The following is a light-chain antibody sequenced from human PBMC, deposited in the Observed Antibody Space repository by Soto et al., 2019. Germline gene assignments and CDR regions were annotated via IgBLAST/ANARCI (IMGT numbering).Light chain of an antibody. V-gene: IGLV2-8*01. CDR1: SSDVGGYNY. CDR2: EVS. CDR3: SSYAGSNTPVL. J-gene: IGLJ2*01. Sequence: QSALTQPPSASGSPGQSVTISCTGTSSDVGGYNYVSWYQQHPGKAPKLMIYEVSKRPSGVPARFSGSKSGNTASLPASGLPADDEADYYPSSYAGSNTPVLFGGGTKLTVL.